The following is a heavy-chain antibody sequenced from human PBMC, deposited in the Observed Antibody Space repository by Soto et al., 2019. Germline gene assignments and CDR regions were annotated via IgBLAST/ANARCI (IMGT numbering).Heavy chain of an antibody. CDR2: ISFGGGNT. D-gene: IGHD2-15*01. J-gene: IGHJ4*02. CDR1: GFTFSSYA. Sequence: GGSLRLSCAASGFTFSSYARTWVRQAPGKGLEWVATISFGGGNTYYADSVEGRFTISRDNSRNTLFLQMYDLRAEDSALYYCAKDGYCNGGSCYLSYLGSWGLGTPVTVSS. V-gene: IGHV3-23*01. CDR3: AKDGYCNGGSCYLSYLGS.